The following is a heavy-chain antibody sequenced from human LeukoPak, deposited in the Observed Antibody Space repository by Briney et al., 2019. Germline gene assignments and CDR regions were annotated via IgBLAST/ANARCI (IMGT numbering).Heavy chain of an antibody. CDR3: AREYYDLYYYYYGMDV. Sequence: GGSLRLSCAASGFTFSSYAMHWVRHAPGKGLEWVAVISYDGSNKYYADSVKGRFTISRDNSKNTLYLQMNSLRAEDTAVYYCAREYYDLYYYYYGMDVWGQGTTVTVSS. CDR1: GFTFSSYA. CDR2: ISYDGSNK. J-gene: IGHJ6*02. V-gene: IGHV3-30-3*01. D-gene: IGHD3-22*01.